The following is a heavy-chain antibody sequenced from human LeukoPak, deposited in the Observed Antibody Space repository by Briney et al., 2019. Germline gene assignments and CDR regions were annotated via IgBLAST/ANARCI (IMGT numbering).Heavy chain of an antibody. V-gene: IGHV3-21*01. CDR2: ISSSSSYI. D-gene: IGHD3-9*01. CDR3: AREVGYDILTGYLNYYYYGMDV. J-gene: IGHJ6*02. Sequence: GRSLRLSCAASGFTFSSYSMTWVRQAPGKGLEWVSSISSSSSYIYYADSVKGRFTISRDNAKNSLYLQMNSLKAEDTAVYYCAREVGYDILTGYLNYYYYGMDVWGQGTTVTGSS. CDR1: GFTFSSYS.